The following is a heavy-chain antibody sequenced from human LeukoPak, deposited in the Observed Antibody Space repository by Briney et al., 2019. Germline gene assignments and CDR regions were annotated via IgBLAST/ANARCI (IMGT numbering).Heavy chain of an antibody. Sequence: GGSLRLSCAASGFTFSVYYMSWIRQAPGKGLEWVSYISSSGSTIYYADSVKGRFTISRDNAKNSLYLQMNSLGAEDTAVYYCARAVSEAYYFDYWGQGTLVTVSS. CDR3: ARAVSEAYYFDY. V-gene: IGHV3-11*01. CDR2: ISSSGSTI. J-gene: IGHJ4*02. CDR1: GFTFSVYY.